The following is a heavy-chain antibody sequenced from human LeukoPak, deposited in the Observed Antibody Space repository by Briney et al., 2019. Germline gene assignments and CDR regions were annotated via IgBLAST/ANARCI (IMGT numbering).Heavy chain of an antibody. Sequence: PGGSLRLSCAASGFSFNTYAMSWVRQAPGKGLERVSAISNTGGNTYYADSVKGRFTISRDKSKNTLSLQMNSLRAEDTAVYYCAQQVGYCSSGSCYFTYWGQGTLVTVSS. CDR3: AQQVGYCSSGSCYFTY. D-gene: IGHD2-15*01. J-gene: IGHJ1*01. CDR2: ISNTGGNT. CDR1: GFSFNTYA. V-gene: IGHV3-23*01.